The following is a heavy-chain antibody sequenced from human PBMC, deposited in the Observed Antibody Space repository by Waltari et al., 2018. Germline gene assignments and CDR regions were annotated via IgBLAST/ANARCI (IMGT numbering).Heavy chain of an antibody. CDR1: GGSFSGYY. V-gene: IGHV4-34*01. CDR3: ARDSGSAGIVDP. Sequence: QVQLQQWGAGLLQPSETLSLTCAVYGGSFSGYYWSWIRQPQGKGLEWIGEINHSGSTNYTPSLKSRVTMSVDTSKNQFSLNLSSVTAADTAVYYCARDSGSAGIVDPWGQGTLVTVSS. J-gene: IGHJ5*02. CDR2: INHSGST. D-gene: IGHD1-26*01.